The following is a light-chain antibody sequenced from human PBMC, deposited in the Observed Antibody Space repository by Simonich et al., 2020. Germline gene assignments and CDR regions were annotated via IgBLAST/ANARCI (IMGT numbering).Light chain of an antibody. Sequence: EIVLTQSPGTLSLSPGERATLSCRASQSVSSSYLAWYQQKPGLAPRLLIYDASSRATGIPERFSGSGSGTDFTLTISRLEPEDFAVYYCQQYGSSPRTFGQGTKVEIK. V-gene: IGKV3D-20*01. J-gene: IGKJ1*01. CDR1: QSVSSSY. CDR3: QQYGSSPRT. CDR2: DAS.